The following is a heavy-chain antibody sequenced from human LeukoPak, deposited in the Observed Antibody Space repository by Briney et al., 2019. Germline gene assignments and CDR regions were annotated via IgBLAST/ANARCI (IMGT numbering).Heavy chain of an antibody. CDR2: IRSKAYRGTT. CDR3: SRGPIQLWVHNGVDV. Sequence: PGGALRLSCTTSGFNFGDHAMTSVRQAPGKGLEWVGFIRSKAYRGTTEYAASVKGRFTISRDDSKSVVYLQMNSLKSEDTAVYYCSRGPIQLWVHNGVDVWGQGTTVTVSS. CDR1: GFNFGDHA. D-gene: IGHD5-18*01. J-gene: IGHJ6*02. V-gene: IGHV3-49*04.